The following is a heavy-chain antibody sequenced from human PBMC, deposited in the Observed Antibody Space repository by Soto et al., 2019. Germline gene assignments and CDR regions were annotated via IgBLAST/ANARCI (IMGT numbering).Heavy chain of an antibody. CDR1: GYTFTSYY. J-gene: IGHJ4*02. Sequence: ASVKVSCKASGYTFTSYYMHWVRQAPGQGLEWMGIINPSGGSTSCAQKFQGRVTMTRDTSTSTVYMELSSLRSEDTAVYYCARMVVNTAPFDYWGQGTLVTVSS. D-gene: IGHD2-21*01. CDR2: INPSGGST. V-gene: IGHV1-46*01. CDR3: ARMVVNTAPFDY.